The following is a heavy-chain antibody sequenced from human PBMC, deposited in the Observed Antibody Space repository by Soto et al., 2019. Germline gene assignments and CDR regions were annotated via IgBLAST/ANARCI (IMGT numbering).Heavy chain of an antibody. V-gene: IGHV3-73*02. CDR2: IRSKANNFAT. Sequence: EVQVVESGGGLVQPGGSLTLSCAASGFTFSDSAMHWVRQASGKGLEWLGRIRSKANNFATAYAASVKGRFTISRDDAKNTVYLQMNSLNSEDTAVYYCTRRSEYDSGGYYYAYDYWGQGTRVPVSS. J-gene: IGHJ4*02. D-gene: IGHD3-22*01. CDR1: GFTFSDSA. CDR3: TRRSEYDSGGYYYAYDY.